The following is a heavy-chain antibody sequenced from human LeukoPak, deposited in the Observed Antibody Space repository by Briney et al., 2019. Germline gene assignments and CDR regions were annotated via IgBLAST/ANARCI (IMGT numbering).Heavy chain of an antibody. V-gene: IGHV4-4*02. J-gene: IGHJ3*02. D-gene: IGHD2/OR15-2a*01. CDR1: GGSITSSKR. CDR3: ARLSPDGFDI. CDR2: SYHSGST. Sequence: SETLSLTCAVSGGSITSSKRWTWVRQPPGKGLEWIGESYHSGSTNYNPSLKSRVTISVDKSKKQFSLKLSSVTAADTAVYYCARLSPDGFDIWGQGTMVTVFS.